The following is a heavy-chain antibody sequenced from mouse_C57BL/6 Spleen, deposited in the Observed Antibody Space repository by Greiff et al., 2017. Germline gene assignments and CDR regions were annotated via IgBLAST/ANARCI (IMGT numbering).Heavy chain of an antibody. V-gene: IGHV1-72*01. Sequence: QVQLQQPGAELVKPGASVKLSCKASGYTFTSYWMHWVKQRPGRGLEWIGRIGPSSGCTKYNEKFKSKATLTVDKAYSTAYMQLSSLTSEDSAVYYCARSSAQATWVAYWGQGTLVTVSA. CDR2: IGPSSGCT. D-gene: IGHD3-2*02. CDR3: ARSSAQATWVAY. J-gene: IGHJ3*01. CDR1: GYTFTSYW.